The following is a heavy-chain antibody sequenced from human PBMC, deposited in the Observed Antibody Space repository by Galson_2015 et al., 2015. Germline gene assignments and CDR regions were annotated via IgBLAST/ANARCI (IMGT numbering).Heavy chain of an antibody. CDR3: AREGRDGYNFLDY. D-gene: IGHD5-24*01. CDR2: ISYDGSNK. CDR1: GFTFSSYA. J-gene: IGHJ4*02. Sequence: SLRLSCAASGFTFSSYAMHWVRQAPGKGLEWVAVISYDGSNKYYADSVKGRFTISRDNSKNTLYLQMNSLRVKDTAVYYCAREGRDGYNFLDYWGQGTLVTVSS. V-gene: IGHV3-30-3*01.